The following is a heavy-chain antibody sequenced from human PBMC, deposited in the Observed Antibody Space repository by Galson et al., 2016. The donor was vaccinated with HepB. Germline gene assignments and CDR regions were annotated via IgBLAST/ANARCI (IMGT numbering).Heavy chain of an antibody. CDR1: GGSISSYF. V-gene: IGHV4-59*01. CDR3: ARGVTGTPYFDF. Sequence: TLSLTCNVSGGSISSYFWSWIRQTPGKGLEWIGCIYKSGSTNYSPSLDSRVTLSVDTSKNQFSLKLGSVTAADTAVYYCARGVTGTPYFDFWGQGALVTVSS. J-gene: IGHJ4*02. D-gene: IGHD2-21*02. CDR2: IYKSGST.